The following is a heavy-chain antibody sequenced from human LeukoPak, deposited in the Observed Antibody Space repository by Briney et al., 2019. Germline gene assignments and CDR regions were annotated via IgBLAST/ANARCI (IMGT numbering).Heavy chain of an antibody. CDR3: AIILGSGRPFDP. J-gene: IGHJ5*02. V-gene: IGHV4-59*01. CDR2: IYYSGYT. Sequence: SETLSLTCTVSGGSINSYYWSWIRQPPGKGLEWIGYIYYSGYTNYNPSLKSRVTISLDTSKNQFSLNLSSVTAADTAVYYCAIILGSGRPFDPWGQGTLVTVSS. D-gene: IGHD2-15*01. CDR1: GGSINSYY.